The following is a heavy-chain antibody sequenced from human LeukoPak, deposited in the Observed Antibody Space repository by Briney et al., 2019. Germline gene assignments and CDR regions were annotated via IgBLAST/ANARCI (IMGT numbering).Heavy chain of an antibody. V-gene: IGHV4-39*07. CDR1: GGSISSSSYY. CDR2: IYYSGST. D-gene: IGHD3-22*01. Sequence: PSETLSLTCTVSGGSISSSSYYWGWIRQPPGKGLEWIGSIYYSGSTYYNPSLKSRVTISVDTSKNQFSLKLSSVTAADTAVYYCARGADSSGYYSTFPDAFDIWGQGTMVTVSS. J-gene: IGHJ3*02. CDR3: ARGADSSGYYSTFPDAFDI.